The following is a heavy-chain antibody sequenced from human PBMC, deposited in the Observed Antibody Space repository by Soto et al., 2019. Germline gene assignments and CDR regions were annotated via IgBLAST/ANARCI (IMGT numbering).Heavy chain of an antibody. D-gene: IGHD3-22*01. J-gene: IGHJ5*02. V-gene: IGHV4-61*01. CDR2: IYYSGST. CDR1: GGSVSSGSYY. CDR3: ARSRYDSSGYYPENWFDP. Sequence: KPSETLSLTCTVSGGSVSSGSYYWSWIRQPPGKGLEWIGYIYYSGSTNYNPSLKSRVTISVDTSKNQFSLKLSSVTAADTAVYYCARSRYDSSGYYPENWFDPWGQGTLVTVSS.